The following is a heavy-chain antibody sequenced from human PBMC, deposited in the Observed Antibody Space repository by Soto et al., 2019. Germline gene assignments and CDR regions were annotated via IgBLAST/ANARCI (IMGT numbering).Heavy chain of an antibody. CDR3: ARDNGYGHFDS. Sequence: SETLSLTCTVSGASISSGRSYWSWIRQHPGKGLEWIGYMFYSGSTYYHPSLKSRVNISADTSKNQFSLRLTSVTPADTAVYYCARDNGYGHFDSWGQGTLVTVS. D-gene: IGHD5-12*01. CDR1: GASISSGRSY. V-gene: IGHV4-31*03. CDR2: MFYSGST. J-gene: IGHJ4*02.